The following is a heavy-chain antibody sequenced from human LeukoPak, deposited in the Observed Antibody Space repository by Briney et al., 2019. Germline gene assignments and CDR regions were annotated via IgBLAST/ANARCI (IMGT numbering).Heavy chain of an antibody. J-gene: IGHJ4*02. D-gene: IGHD6-25*01. CDR1: GGSISSYY. CDR3: ARDRKEQRPKYYFDY. CDR2: IYYSGST. V-gene: IGHV4-59*12. Sequence: SETLSLTCTVSGGSISSYYWSWIRQPPGKGLEWIGYIYYSGSTNYNPSLKSRVTISVDTSKNQFSLKLSSVTAADTAVYYCARDRKEQRPKYYFDYWGQGTLVTVSS.